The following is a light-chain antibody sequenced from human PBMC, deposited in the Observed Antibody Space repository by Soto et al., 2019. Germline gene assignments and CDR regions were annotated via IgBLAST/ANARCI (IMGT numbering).Light chain of an antibody. CDR1: QTVTSY. CDR2: DAS. Sequence: VFTQAPATRSLWSGENDNLSCRASQTVTSYLAWYQQRPGQAPRLLIYDASRRATGIPARFSGSGSGADFTLTISSLEPEDFAVYYCQQRSSWPITFGQGTRLEIK. J-gene: IGKJ5*01. V-gene: IGKV3-11*01. CDR3: QQRSSWPIT.